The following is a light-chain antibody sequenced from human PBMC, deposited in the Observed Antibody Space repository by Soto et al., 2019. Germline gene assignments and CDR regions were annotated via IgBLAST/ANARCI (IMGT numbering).Light chain of an antibody. J-gene: IGKJ2*01. V-gene: IGKV3-20*01. CDR2: DSS. Sequence: EIVLTQSPGTLSLSPGERATLSCGASQSVRSNYLAWYQHKPGQAPRLLIYDSSRRATGIPDRFSATGSGTDFTITISGLEPEDSAVYLCQQYGGSPPYTFGQGTKVEIK. CDR3: QQYGGSPPYT. CDR1: QSVRSNY.